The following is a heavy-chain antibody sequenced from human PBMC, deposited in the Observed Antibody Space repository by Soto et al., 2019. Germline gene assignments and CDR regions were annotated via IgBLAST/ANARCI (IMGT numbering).Heavy chain of an antibody. Sequence: SVKVSCKASGGTFSSYAISWVRQAPGQGLEWMGGIIPIFGTANYAQKFQGRVTITANESTSTAYMELSSLRSEDTAVYYCARITIFGVVPPYYYYGMDVWGQGTTVTVSS. D-gene: IGHD3-3*01. J-gene: IGHJ6*02. CDR2: IIPIFGTA. CDR1: GGTFSSYA. V-gene: IGHV1-69*13. CDR3: ARITIFGVVPPYYYYGMDV.